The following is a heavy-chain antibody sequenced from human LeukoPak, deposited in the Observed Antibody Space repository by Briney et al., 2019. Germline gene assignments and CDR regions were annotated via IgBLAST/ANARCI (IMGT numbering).Heavy chain of an antibody. CDR3: ARGSGDSSGYLTHAFDI. Sequence: SETLSLTCAVSRGSISSSDYYWGWIRQPPGKGLEWIRYIYYSGSTNYNPSLKSRVTISVDTSKNQFSLKLSSVTAADTAVYYCARGSGDSSGYLTHAFDIWGQGTMVTVSS. V-gene: IGHV4-61*08. CDR1: RGSISSSDYY. CDR2: IYYSGST. D-gene: IGHD3-22*01. J-gene: IGHJ3*02.